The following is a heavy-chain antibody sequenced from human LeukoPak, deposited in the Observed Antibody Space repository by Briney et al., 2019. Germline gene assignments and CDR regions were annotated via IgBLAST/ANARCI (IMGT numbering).Heavy chain of an antibody. CDR3: ARQTDTMILVA. J-gene: IGHJ4*02. Sequence: SETLSLTCTVSGGSISNYFCSWIRQPPGKGLEWIGYIYYSGSTNYNPSLKSRVTISVDTSKNQFSLKLSSVTAADTAVYYCARQTDTMILVAWGQGTLVTVSS. D-gene: IGHD3-22*01. CDR2: IYYSGST. CDR1: GGSISNYF. V-gene: IGHV4-59*08.